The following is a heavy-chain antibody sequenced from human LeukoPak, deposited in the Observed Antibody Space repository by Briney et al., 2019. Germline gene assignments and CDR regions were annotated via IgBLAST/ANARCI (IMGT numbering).Heavy chain of an antibody. D-gene: IGHD2-2*01. Sequence: ASVKVSCKASGYTFTSYGISWVRQAPGQGLEWMGWISAYNGNTNYAQKLQGRVTMTTDTSTSTAYMELRRLRSDDTAVYYCARGLPAPADQYYMDVWGKGTTVTVSS. J-gene: IGHJ6*03. CDR1: GYTFTSYG. CDR2: ISAYNGNT. CDR3: ARGLPAPADQYYMDV. V-gene: IGHV1-18*01.